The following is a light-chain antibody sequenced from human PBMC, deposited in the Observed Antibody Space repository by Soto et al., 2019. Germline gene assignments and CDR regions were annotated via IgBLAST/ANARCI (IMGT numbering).Light chain of an antibody. CDR1: QSVSSSY. J-gene: IGKJ1*01. CDR3: QQYGGSTRT. CDR2: DAS. Sequence: EIVLTQSPGTLSLSPGERATLSCRASQSVSSSYLAWHQQKPGQAPRLLIYDASSRATGIPDRFSGSGSGTDFTLSISRLEPEDFAVYYCQQYGGSTRTFGQGTKVDIK. V-gene: IGKV3-20*01.